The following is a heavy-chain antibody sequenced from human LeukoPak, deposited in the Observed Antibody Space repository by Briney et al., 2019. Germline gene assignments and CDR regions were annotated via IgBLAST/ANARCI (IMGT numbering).Heavy chain of an antibody. CDR3: ARGPSTSFGWD. CDR1: GFTVSSNY. V-gene: IGHV3-66*01. CDR2: IYSGGST. Sequence: GGSLRLSCAGSGFTVSSNYMSWVRQAPGKGLEWVSVIYSGGSTYYADSVKGRFTISRDNSKNTLYLQMNSLRAEDMAVYYCARGPSTSFGWDWGQGTLVTVSS. D-gene: IGHD2-2*01. J-gene: IGHJ4*02.